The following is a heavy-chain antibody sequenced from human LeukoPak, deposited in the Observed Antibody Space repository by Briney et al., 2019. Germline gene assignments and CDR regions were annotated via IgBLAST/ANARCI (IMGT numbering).Heavy chain of an antibody. D-gene: IGHD3-10*01. CDR1: GYTFTSYA. J-gene: IGHJ4*02. CDR3: ARARGVRGVIPPPDY. V-gene: IGHV1-3*01. CDR2: INAGNGNT. Sequence: GASVKASCKASGYTFTSYAMHWVRQAPGQRLEWMGWINAGNGNTKYSQKFQGRVTITRDTSASTAYMELSSLRSEDTAVYYCARARGVRGVIPPPDYWGQGTLVTVSS.